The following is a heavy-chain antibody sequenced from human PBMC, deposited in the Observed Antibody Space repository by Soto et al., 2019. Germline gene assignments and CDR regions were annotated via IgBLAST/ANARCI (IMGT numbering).Heavy chain of an antibody. D-gene: IGHD2-2*01. CDR2: IYNNGRT. CDR1: GGSISSSS. Sequence: SETLSLTCTVSGGSISSSSWSWIRQPPGRGLEWIGYIYNNGRTDYNPSLKSRVTISVGTSKNHFSLKLSSVTPADTAVYYCARARFCTSTSCYHYFDFWGQGTLVTVSS. CDR3: ARARFCTSTSCYHYFDF. V-gene: IGHV4-59*01. J-gene: IGHJ4*02.